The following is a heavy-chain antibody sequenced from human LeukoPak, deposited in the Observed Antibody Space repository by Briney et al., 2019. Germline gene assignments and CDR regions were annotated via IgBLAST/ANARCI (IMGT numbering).Heavy chain of an antibody. D-gene: IGHD6-19*01. CDR1: GFTFSNSA. CDR2: LSGSGITT. J-gene: IGHJ4*03. CDR3: AKGIYSSGWSYFGY. V-gene: IGHV3-23*01. Sequence: GGSLTLSCAASGFTFSNSAMSWLRQAPGKGLEGLSNLSGSGITTYYADSVKGRFTISRDNSKNTLYLQMNALRAEDSALYYCAKGIYSSGWSYFGYWGHGTLVTVSS.